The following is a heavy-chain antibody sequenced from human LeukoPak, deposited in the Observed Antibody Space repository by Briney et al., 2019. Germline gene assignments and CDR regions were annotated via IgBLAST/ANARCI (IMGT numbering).Heavy chain of an antibody. CDR3: ARGSGDWTYYFDY. D-gene: IGHD2-21*02. J-gene: IGHJ4*02. CDR1: GYSISSGYL. CDR2: TYHGGTT. Sequence: SETLSLTCTVSGYSISSGYLWGWIRQPPGKGLEWIGSTYHGGTTYSNPSLKSRVIISEDTAKNQFSLKLSSVTAADTAVYYCARGSGDWTYYFDYWGQGTLVTVSS. V-gene: IGHV4-38-2*02.